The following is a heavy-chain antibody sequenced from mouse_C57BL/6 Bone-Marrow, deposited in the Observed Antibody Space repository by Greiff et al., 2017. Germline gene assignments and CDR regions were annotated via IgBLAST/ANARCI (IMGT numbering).Heavy chain of an antibody. CDR2: ISNLAYSI. D-gene: IGHD1-1*01. CDR1: GFTFSDYG. V-gene: IGHV5-15*01. J-gene: IGHJ4*01. Sequence: DVHLVESGGGLVQPGGSLKLSCAASGFTFSDYGMAWVRQAPRKGPVWVAFISNLAYSIYYADTVTGRFTISSQNAKNTLYLEMSSLRSEDTAMYYCARGDYGSSYAMDYWGQRTSVTVSS. CDR3: ARGDYGSSYAMDY.